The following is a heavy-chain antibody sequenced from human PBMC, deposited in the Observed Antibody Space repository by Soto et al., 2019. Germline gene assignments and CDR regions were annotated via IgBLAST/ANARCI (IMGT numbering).Heavy chain of an antibody. J-gene: IGHJ4*02. CDR2: INPSGGST. Sequence: QVQLVQSGAEVKKPGASVKVSCKASGYTFTSYYMHWVRQAPGQGLEWMGIINPSGGSTSYAQKFQGRVTMTRDTSTSTVYMELSSLRSEDTAVYYCARVRLGYCSGGSCYDFDYWGQGTLVTVSS. V-gene: IGHV1-46*01. CDR1: GYTFTSYY. D-gene: IGHD2-15*01. CDR3: ARVRLGYCSGGSCYDFDY.